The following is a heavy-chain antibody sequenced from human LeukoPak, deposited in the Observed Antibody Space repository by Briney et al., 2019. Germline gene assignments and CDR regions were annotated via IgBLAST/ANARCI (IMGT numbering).Heavy chain of an antibody. CDR3: ARLPLYYYGSGSYYTGGYYFDY. V-gene: IGHV4-39*01. CDR2: IYYSGST. CDR1: GGSISSSSYY. D-gene: IGHD3-10*01. J-gene: IGHJ4*02. Sequence: PSETLSLTCTVPGGSISSSSYYWGWIRQPPGKGLEWIGSIYYSGSTYYNPSLKSRVTISVDTSKNQFSLKLSSVTAADTAVYYCARLPLYYYGSGSYYTGGYYFDYWGQGTLVTVSS.